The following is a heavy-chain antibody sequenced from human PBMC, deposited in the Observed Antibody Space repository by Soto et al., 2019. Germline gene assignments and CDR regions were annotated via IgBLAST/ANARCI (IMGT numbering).Heavy chain of an antibody. CDR3: ARGYYYDSSGYYLRFDY. V-gene: IGHV3-30-3*01. Sequence: GGSLRLSCAASGFTFSSYAMHWVRQAPGKGLEWVAVISYDGSNKYYADSVKGRFTISRDNSKNTLYLQMNSLRAEDTAVYYCARGYYYDSSGYYLRFDYWGQGTLVTVSS. J-gene: IGHJ4*02. CDR1: GFTFSSYA. D-gene: IGHD3-22*01. CDR2: ISYDGSNK.